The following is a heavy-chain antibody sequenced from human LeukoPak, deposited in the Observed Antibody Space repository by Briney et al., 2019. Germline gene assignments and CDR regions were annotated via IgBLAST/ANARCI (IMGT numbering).Heavy chain of an antibody. CDR3: ASSYSGYEIWEQNDY. V-gene: IGHV3-30-3*01. D-gene: IGHD5-12*01. CDR1: GFTFSSYA. Sequence: PGGSLRLSCAASGFTFSSYAMHWVRQAPGKGLEWVAVISYDGSNKYYADSVKGRFTISRDNSKNTLYLQMNSLRAEDTAVYYCASSYSGYEIWEQNDYWGQGTLVTVSS. J-gene: IGHJ4*02. CDR2: ISYDGSNK.